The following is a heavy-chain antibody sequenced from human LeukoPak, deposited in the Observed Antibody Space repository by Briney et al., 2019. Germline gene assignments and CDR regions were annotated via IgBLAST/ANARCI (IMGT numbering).Heavy chain of an antibody. CDR1: GYTFTSYA. V-gene: IGHV1-69*06. Sequence: SVTVSCKASGYTFTSYAMNWVRQAPGQGLEWMGGIIPIFGTANYAQKFQGRVTITADKSTSKAYMELSSLRSEDTVVYYCARDLVATELTRGYYYMDVWGKGTTVTVSS. D-gene: IGHD5-12*01. CDR2: IIPIFGTA. J-gene: IGHJ6*03. CDR3: ARDLVATELTRGYYYMDV.